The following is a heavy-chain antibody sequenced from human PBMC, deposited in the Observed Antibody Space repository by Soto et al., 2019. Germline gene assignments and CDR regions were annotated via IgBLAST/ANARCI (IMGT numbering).Heavy chain of an antibody. Sequence: ASVKVSCKASGYTFTSYYMHWVRQAPGQGLEWMGIINPSGGSTSYAQKFQGRVTMTRDTSTSTVYMELSSLRSEDTAVYYCARDRIVVVPAATSITNYYYYYYGMDVWGQGTTGTAP. CDR2: INPSGGST. CDR1: GYTFTSYY. V-gene: IGHV1-46*01. D-gene: IGHD2-2*01. CDR3: ARDRIVVVPAATSITNYYYYYYGMDV. J-gene: IGHJ6*02.